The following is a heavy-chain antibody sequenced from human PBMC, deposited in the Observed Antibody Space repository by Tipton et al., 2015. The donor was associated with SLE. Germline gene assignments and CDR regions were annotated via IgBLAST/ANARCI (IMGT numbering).Heavy chain of an antibody. V-gene: IGHV3-20*04. CDR1: GFTFDDYG. D-gene: IGHD6-19*01. CDR3: AKDTDPHVPAVAGTIDY. Sequence: GSLRLSCAASGFTFDDYGMSWVRQAPGKGLDWVSGINWNGGSTGYADSVKGRFTISIDNAKKSLYLQMNSLRAEDTALYYCAKDTDPHVPAVAGTIDYWGQGTLVTVSS. J-gene: IGHJ4*02. CDR2: INWNGGST.